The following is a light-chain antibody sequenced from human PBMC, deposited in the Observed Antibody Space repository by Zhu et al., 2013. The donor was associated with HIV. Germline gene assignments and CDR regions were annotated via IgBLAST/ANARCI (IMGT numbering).Light chain of an antibody. CDR2: GAS. V-gene: IGKV3-20*01. J-gene: IGKJ2*01. CDR3: QHHGSSMYT. Sequence: DIVLTQSPDTLSLSPGDRATLSCRASQTVSSNFLAWYQQKPGQAPRLLIYGASTRAPGIPERFSGSGSGTDFTLTITGLEPEDFAVYYCQHHGSSMYTFAQGTKVEIK. CDR1: QTVSSNF.